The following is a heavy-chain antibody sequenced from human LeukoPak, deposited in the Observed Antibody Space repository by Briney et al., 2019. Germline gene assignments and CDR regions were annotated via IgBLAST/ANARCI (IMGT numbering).Heavy chain of an antibody. D-gene: IGHD5-18*01. CDR3: ATDPSWIQPGV. Sequence: ASVKVSCKASEYTFASYDINWVRQAPGQGLEWMGWMNPNSGNTGYAQKFQGRVTMTRNTSISIAYMELSSLGSEDTAVYYCATDPSWIQPGVWGQGTLVTVSS. J-gene: IGHJ4*02. V-gene: IGHV1-8*01. CDR2: MNPNSGNT. CDR1: EYTFASYD.